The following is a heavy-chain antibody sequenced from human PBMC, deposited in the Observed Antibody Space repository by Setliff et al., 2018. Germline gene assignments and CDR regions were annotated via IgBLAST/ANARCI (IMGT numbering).Heavy chain of an antibody. J-gene: IGHJ6*03. D-gene: IGHD6-19*01. V-gene: IGHV4-34*01. CDR1: GGTFSDYH. CDR3: VRTDYSDGRYSMDV. Sequence: KASETLSLTCAAYGGTFSDYHWTWIRQSPEKGLEWIGEINHRGSTNYNPSLKSRVSISVDKSTNQFSLKLNSVTAADTAVYYCVRTDYSDGRYSMDVWGKGTTVTVS. CDR2: INHRGST.